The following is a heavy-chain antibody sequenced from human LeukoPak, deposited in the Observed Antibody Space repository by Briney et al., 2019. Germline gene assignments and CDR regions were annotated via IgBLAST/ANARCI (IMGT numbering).Heavy chain of an antibody. V-gene: IGHV1-8*01. Sequence: GASVKVSCKASGYTFTSYDINWVRQASGQPLEWMGWINPTSGNTGYAQKMHDRVTITKKRSKTTAYMELTCLRSEDTALTYRSRARGASLKGGYYYYMDVWGEGTTVTVSS. CDR3: SRARGASLKGGYYYYMDV. CDR2: INPTSGNT. CDR1: GYTFTSYD. J-gene: IGHJ6*03. D-gene: IGHD2-15*01.